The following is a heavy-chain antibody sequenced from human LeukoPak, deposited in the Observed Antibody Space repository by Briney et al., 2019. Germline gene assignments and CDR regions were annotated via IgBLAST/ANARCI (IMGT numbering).Heavy chain of an antibody. Sequence: GGSLRLSCAASGFTFSSYAMSWVRQAPGKGLEWVSSISGSGGSPYYAGSVKGRFTISRDNSKNTLYLQMNSLRAEDTAVCYCATPTTVTTDIWGQGTMVTVSS. CDR3: ATPTTVTTDI. CDR2: ISGSGGSP. D-gene: IGHD4-17*01. V-gene: IGHV3-23*01. CDR1: GFTFSSYA. J-gene: IGHJ3*02.